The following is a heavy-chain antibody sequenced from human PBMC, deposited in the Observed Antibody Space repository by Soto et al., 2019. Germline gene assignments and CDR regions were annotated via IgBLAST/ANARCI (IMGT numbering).Heavy chain of an antibody. CDR3: VVSGYDPNFDY. CDR2: IYYSGST. J-gene: IGHJ4*02. D-gene: IGHD5-12*01. CDR1: GGSISSYY. V-gene: IGHV4-59*01. Sequence: SETLSLTCTVSGGSISSYYWSWIRQPPGKGLEWIGYIYYSGSTNYNPSLKSRVTISVDTSKNQFSLKLSSVTAADTAVYYCVVSGYDPNFDYWGQGTLVIVSS.